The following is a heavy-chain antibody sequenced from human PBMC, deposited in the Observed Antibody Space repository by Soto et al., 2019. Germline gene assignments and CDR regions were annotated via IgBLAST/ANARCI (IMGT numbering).Heavy chain of an antibody. D-gene: IGHD3-10*01. CDR1: GFTFSRYA. CDR2: VTGGGHTT. Sequence: EAQLLESGGGLVQPGGSLRLSCAASGFTFSRYAMSWVRQAPGKGLEWVSTVTGGGHTTYNADSVNGRFTISRDNSKNTLYLQMNNLRAEDTAIYYCASSSGDLHVYGMDIWGPGTTVTVSS. CDR3: ASSSGDLHVYGMDI. V-gene: IGHV3-23*01. J-gene: IGHJ6*02.